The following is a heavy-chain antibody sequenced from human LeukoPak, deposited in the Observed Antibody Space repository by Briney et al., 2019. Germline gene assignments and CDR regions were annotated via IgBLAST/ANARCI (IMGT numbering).Heavy chain of an antibody. D-gene: IGHD6-19*01. Sequence: SETLSLTCAVSGYSISSGYYWGWIRQPPGKGLEWIGSIYHSGSTYYNPSLKSRVTISVDTSKNQFSLKLSPVTAADTAVYYCARGRRGEQWLSLTFDYWGQGTLVTVSS. CDR3: ARGRRGEQWLSLTFDY. J-gene: IGHJ4*02. V-gene: IGHV4-38-2*01. CDR2: IYHSGST. CDR1: GYSISSGYY.